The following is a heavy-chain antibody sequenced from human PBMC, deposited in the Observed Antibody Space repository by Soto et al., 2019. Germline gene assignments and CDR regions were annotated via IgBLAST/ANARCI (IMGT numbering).Heavy chain of an antibody. Sequence: LRLSCAASGFTFSSYGMHWVRQAPGKGLEWVAVISYDGSNKYYADSVKGRFTISRDNSKNTLYLQMNSLRAEDTAVYYCAKDIYYYGMDVWGQGTTVTVSS. CDR1: GFTFSSYG. J-gene: IGHJ6*02. CDR3: AKDIYYYGMDV. CDR2: ISYDGSNK. V-gene: IGHV3-30*18.